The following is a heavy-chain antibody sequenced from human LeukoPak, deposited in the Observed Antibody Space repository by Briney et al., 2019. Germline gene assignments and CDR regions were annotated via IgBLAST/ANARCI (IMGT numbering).Heavy chain of an antibody. J-gene: IGHJ4*02. CDR2: INSDGSST. CDR1: GFTFSSYW. CDR3: AKGVYGDYNLPFDY. D-gene: IGHD4-17*01. V-gene: IGHV3-74*01. Sequence: GGSLRLSCAASGFTFSSYWMHWVRQAPGKGLVWVSRINSDGSSTSYADSVKGRFTISRDNAKNSLYLQMNSLRAEDTALYYCAKGVYGDYNLPFDYWGQGTLVTVSS.